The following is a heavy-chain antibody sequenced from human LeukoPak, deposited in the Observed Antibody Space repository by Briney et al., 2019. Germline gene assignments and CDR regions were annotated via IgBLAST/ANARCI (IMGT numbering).Heavy chain of an antibody. CDR1: GFTFSSYW. D-gene: IGHD5-24*01. CDR3: ARDRDGYNFSPNFDY. Sequence: GGSLRLSCAASGFTFSSYWMNWVRQAPGKGLEWVSSISSSSSYIYYADSVKGRFTISRDNAKNSLYLQMNSLRAEDTAVYYCARDRDGYNFSPNFDYWGQGTLVTVSS. CDR2: ISSSSSYI. V-gene: IGHV3-21*01. J-gene: IGHJ4*02.